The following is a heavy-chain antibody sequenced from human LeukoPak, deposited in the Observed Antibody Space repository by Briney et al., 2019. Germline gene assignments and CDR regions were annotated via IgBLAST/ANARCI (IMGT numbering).Heavy chain of an antibody. Sequence: GGSLRLSCAASGFTFDDYAMHWVRQAPGKGLEWVSGISWNSGSIGYADSVKGRFTISRDNAKNSLYLQMNSLRAEDMALYYCAKDASGYPRSPFDYWGQRTLVTVSS. CDR3: AKDASGYPRSPFDY. V-gene: IGHV3-9*03. D-gene: IGHD3-9*01. CDR2: ISWNSGSI. CDR1: GFTFDDYA. J-gene: IGHJ4*02.